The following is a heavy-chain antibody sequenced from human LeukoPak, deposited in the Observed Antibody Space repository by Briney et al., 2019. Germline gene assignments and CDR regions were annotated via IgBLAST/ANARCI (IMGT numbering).Heavy chain of an antibody. J-gene: IGHJ3*02. CDR3: AREGHGDSADAFDI. Sequence: GRSLRLSCAASGFTFSSYRMNWVRQAPGKGLEWVSYISSSGNTIYYADSMKGRFTISRDNAKNSLYLEMNSLRDEDTAVYYCAREGHGDSADAFDIWGQGTMVTVSS. CDR2: ISSSGNTI. CDR1: GFTFSSYR. V-gene: IGHV3-48*02. D-gene: IGHD4-17*01.